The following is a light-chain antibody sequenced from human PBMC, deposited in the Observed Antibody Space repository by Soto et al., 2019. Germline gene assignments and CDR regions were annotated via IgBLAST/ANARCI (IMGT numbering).Light chain of an antibody. Sequence: ESVLTQPPGTLYLSPGEIATLSCRASQSVSSSYLAWYQQKPGQAPRLLMSAASSRATGIPDRFSGSGSGTDFTLTISRLEAEDFAVYYCQQSSSSPITFGQGTRLEI. CDR2: AAS. J-gene: IGKJ5*01. V-gene: IGKV3-20*01. CDR1: QSVSSSY. CDR3: QQSSSSPIT.